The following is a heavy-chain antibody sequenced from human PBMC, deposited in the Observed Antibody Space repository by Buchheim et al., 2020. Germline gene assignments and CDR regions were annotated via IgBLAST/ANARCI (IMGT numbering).Heavy chain of an antibody. J-gene: IGHJ5*02. CDR3: ARDVSGDYDT. CDR1: GYTFSSNG. CDR2: INTDNGDT. V-gene: IGHV1-18*01. Sequence: QVQLVQSGAEVKKPGASVKVSCKTSGYTFSSNGVAWVRQAPGQGLEWMGWINTDNGDTTYAHNLQGRLTMTKDASTTPVYMELRSLRSDDTAVYYCARDVSGDYDTWGQGTL. D-gene: IGHD7-27*01.